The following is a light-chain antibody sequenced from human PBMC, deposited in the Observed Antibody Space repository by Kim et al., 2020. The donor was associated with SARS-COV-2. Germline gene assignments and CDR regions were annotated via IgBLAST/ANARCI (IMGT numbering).Light chain of an antibody. CDR3: QHFGTSRWT. CDR1: QGLTSDF. CDR2: GTS. V-gene: IGKV3-20*01. J-gene: IGKJ1*01. Sequence: EIVLTQSPGTLPLSPGERATLSCRASQGLTSDFLAWYQQKPGQPPRLLLYGTSNRATGIPARFSGSGAGTDFTLTISRLEPEDFAVYYCQHFGTSRWTFGQGTKVEIK.